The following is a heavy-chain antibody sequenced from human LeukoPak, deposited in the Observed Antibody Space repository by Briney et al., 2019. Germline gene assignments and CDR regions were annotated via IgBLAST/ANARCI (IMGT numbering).Heavy chain of an antibody. Sequence: GGSLRLSCAASGFTFSSYSMNWVRQAPGKGLEWVSSISSSSSSYIYYADSVKGRFTISRDNAKNSLYLQMNSLRAEDTAVYYCARVPSPYYFDYWGQGTLVTVSS. CDR3: ARVPSPYYFDY. CDR1: GFTFSSYS. CDR2: ISSSSSSYI. J-gene: IGHJ4*02. V-gene: IGHV3-21*01.